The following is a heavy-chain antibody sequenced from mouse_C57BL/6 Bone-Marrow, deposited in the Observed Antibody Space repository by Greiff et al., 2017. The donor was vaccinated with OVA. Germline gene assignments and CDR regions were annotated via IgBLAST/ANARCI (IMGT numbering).Heavy chain of an antibody. D-gene: IGHD2-1*01. Sequence: EVKLLESGAELVRPGASVKLSCTASGFNIKDDYMHWVKQRPEQGLELIGWIDPENGDTEYASKFQGKATITADTSSNTAYLQLSSLTTEDTAVYYCTSYGNFDYWGKGTTLTVSS. J-gene: IGHJ2*01. V-gene: IGHV14-4*01. CDR1: GFNIKDDY. CDR2: IDPENGDT. CDR3: TSYGNFDY.